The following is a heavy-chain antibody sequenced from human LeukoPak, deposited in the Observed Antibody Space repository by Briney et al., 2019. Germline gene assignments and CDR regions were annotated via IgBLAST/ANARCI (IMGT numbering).Heavy chain of an antibody. V-gene: IGHV3-48*01. Sequence: GGSLRLSCAVSGFTFRSYSMNWVRQAPGKGLEWISYISSSSGTIYYADSVKGRFTISRDNARNSLYLQMNSLRAEDTAVYYCARDVNGFDIWGQGTMVTVSS. CDR2: ISSSSGTI. CDR3: ARDVNGFDI. CDR1: GFTFRSYS. J-gene: IGHJ3*02.